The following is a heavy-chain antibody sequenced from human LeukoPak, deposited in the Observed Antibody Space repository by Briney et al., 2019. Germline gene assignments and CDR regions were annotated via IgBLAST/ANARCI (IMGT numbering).Heavy chain of an antibody. CDR3: ATGGRSGTFHRHDY. J-gene: IGHJ4*02. CDR2: ISSSGTYV. Sequence: PGGSLRLSCAASGFTFSSYSMNWVRQAPGKGLEWVSSISSSGTYVYYADSVKGRFTISRDNAKNSLSLQMNSLRADDAAVYYCATGGRSGTFHRHDYWGQGTLVTVSS. D-gene: IGHD3-10*01. CDR1: GFTFSSYS. V-gene: IGHV3-21*01.